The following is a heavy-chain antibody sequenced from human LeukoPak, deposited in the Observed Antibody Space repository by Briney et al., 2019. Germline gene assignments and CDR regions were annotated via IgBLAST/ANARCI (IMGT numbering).Heavy chain of an antibody. CDR2: INPSGGRT. V-gene: IGHV1-46*01. Sequence: ASVKVSCKASGYTFTSYYMHWVRQAPGQGLEWMGIINPSGGRTSYAQKFQGRVTMTRDMSTNTVYMELSSLRSEDTAVYYCARAPTQMPDYFDYWGQGTLVTVSS. J-gene: IGHJ4*02. CDR3: ARAPTQMPDYFDY. CDR1: GYTFTSYY. D-gene: IGHD2-2*01.